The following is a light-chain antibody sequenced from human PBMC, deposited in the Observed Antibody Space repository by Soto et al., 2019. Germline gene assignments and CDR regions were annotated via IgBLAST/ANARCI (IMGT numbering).Light chain of an antibody. CDR3: SSYTARSTWV. CDR2: EVS. J-gene: IGLJ3*02. CDR1: SSDVGGYNY. Sequence: QSALTQPASVSGSPGQSITISCTGTSSDVGGYNYVSWYQQHPGISPKLMIYEVSNRPSGVSNRFSGFKSGNTASLIISGLQAEDEGDYYCSSYTARSTWVFGGGTKVTVL. V-gene: IGLV2-14*01.